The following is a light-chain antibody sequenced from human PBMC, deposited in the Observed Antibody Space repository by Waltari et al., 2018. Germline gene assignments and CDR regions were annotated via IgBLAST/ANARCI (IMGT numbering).Light chain of an antibody. V-gene: IGKV4-1*01. CDR2: WTS. J-gene: IGKJ5*01. CDR3: QQYYSSPIT. CDR1: QSISYSSNNKNY. Sequence: DIVMTQSPDSLAVSLGERVTINCKSSQSISYSSNNKNYLAWYKQKPGQPPKLLFYWTSTRGSGVPDRFSGSGSGTDFTLTISSLQAEDVAVYYCQQYYSSPITFGQGTRLEIK.